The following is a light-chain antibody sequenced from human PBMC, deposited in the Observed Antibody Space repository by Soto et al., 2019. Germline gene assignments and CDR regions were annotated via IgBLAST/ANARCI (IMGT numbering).Light chain of an antibody. J-gene: IGLJ3*02. CDR3: SSYAGSNNLV. Sequence: QSALTQPPSASGSPGQSVTISCTGTSSDVGGYNYVSWYQQHPGKAPKLMIYEVSKRPSGVPDRFSGSNSGNTASLTVSGIQAEDEADYYCSSYAGSNNLVFGGGTKLTVL. CDR1: SSDVGGYNY. V-gene: IGLV2-8*01. CDR2: EVS.